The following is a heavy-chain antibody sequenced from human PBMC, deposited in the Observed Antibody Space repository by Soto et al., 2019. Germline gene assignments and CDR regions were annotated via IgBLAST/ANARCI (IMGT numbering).Heavy chain of an antibody. D-gene: IGHD1-1*01. J-gene: IGHJ4*02. CDR3: ARVGQLEFDY. Sequence: QVQLQESGPGLVKPSQTLSLTCTVSGGSISSGGYYWSWIRQHPGKGLEWIGYIYYSGSTYYNPSLKXXVXIXXDTSKNQFSLKLSSVTAADTAVYYCARVGQLEFDYWGQGTLVTVSS. CDR2: IYYSGST. CDR1: GGSISSGGYY. V-gene: IGHV4-31*01.